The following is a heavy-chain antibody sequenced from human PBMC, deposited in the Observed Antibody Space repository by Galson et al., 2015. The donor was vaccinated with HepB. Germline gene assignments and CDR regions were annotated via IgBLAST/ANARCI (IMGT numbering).Heavy chain of an antibody. J-gene: IGHJ5*02. Sequence: SETLSLTCTVSGGSISSYYWSWIRQPPGKGLEWIGYIYYSGSTNYNPSLKSRVTISVDTSKNQFSLKLSSVTAADTAVYYCARHISIGAAAGLGFDPWGQGTLVTVSS. V-gene: IGHV4-59*08. CDR3: ARHISIGAAAGLGFDP. D-gene: IGHD6-13*01. CDR2: IYYSGST. CDR1: GGSISSYY.